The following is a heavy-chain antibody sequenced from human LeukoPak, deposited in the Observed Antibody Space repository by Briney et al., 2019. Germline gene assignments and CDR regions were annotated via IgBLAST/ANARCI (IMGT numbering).Heavy chain of an antibody. J-gene: IGHJ4*02. CDR1: GYTFTSYG. V-gene: IGHV1-18*01. Sequence: ASVKVSCTASGYTFTSYGISWVRQAPGQGLEWMGWISAYNGNTNYAQKLQGRVTMTTDTSTSTAYMELRSLRSDDTAVYYCARDLDYGSGSYDPHFDYWGQGTLVTVSS. CDR3: ARDLDYGSGSYDPHFDY. D-gene: IGHD3-10*01. CDR2: ISAYNGNT.